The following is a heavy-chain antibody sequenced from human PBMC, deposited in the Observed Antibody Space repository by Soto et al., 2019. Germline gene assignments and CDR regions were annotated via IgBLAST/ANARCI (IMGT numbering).Heavy chain of an antibody. CDR2: INPSGGST. V-gene: IGHV1-46*01. Sequence: ASVKVSCKASGYTFTSYYMHWVRQAPGQGLEWMGIINPSGGSTSYAQKFQGRVTMTRDTSTSTVYMELSSLRCEDTAVYYCARDGCYNWNDSTGWFDPWGQGTLVTVSS. J-gene: IGHJ5*02. CDR3: ARDGCYNWNDSTGWFDP. D-gene: IGHD1-20*01. CDR1: GYTFTSYY.